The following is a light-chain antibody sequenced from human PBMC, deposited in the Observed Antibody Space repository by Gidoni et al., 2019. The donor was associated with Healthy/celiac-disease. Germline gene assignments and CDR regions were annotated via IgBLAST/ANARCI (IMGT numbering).Light chain of an antibody. CDR2: AAS. J-gene: IGKJ4*01. Sequence: DIQMTQSPSSLSASVGDRVTIPCRASQSIRSYLNWYQQKPGKAPKLLIYAASSLQSGVPARFSGSGSGTDFTITISSMQPEDFATYYCQQSYSTPLTFGGGTKVEIK. CDR1: QSIRSY. V-gene: IGKV1-39*01. CDR3: QQSYSTPLT.